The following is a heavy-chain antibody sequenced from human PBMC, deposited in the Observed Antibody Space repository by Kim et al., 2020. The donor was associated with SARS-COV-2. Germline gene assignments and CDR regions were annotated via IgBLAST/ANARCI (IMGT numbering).Heavy chain of an antibody. CDR2: IWYDGSNK. D-gene: IGHD3-10*01. Sequence: GGSLRLSCAASGFTFSSYGMHWVRQAPGKGLEWVAVIWYDGSNKYYADSVKGRFTISRDNSKNTLYLQMNSLRAEDTAVYYCAKTFERVTMVRGGTFVASDYGMDVWGQGTTSPSP. V-gene: IGHV3-33*06. J-gene: IGHJ6*02. CDR1: GFTFSSYG. CDR3: AKTFERVTMVRGGTFVASDYGMDV.